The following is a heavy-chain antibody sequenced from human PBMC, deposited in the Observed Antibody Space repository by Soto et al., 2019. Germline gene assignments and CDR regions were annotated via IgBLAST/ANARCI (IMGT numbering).Heavy chain of an antibody. D-gene: IGHD2-15*01. CDR2: VLNIGSA. Sequence: SETLSLTCTVSGVSVNRDSHYWTWIRQPPGKGLEWIGYVLNIGSAKYNPSLKSRVTISVDTSKNQFSLRLTSVTAADTAVYYCAKDGVCSDGFCYSGGFDPWGQGTLVTVSS. J-gene: IGHJ5*02. CDR3: AKDGVCSDGFCYSGGFDP. CDR1: GVSVNRDSHY. V-gene: IGHV4-61*01.